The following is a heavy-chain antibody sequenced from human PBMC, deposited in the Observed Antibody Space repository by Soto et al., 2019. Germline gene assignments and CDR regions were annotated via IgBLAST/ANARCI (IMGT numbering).Heavy chain of an antibody. Sequence: QITLKESGPTLVKPTQTLTLTCTFSGFSLSTSGVGVGWIRQPPGKALEWLTLIYWDDDKRYSPSLKNRRTIHTDTTKSQVVPTMTHIDPVDTATYFCAHSLPQQRWFGYWGQGTPVTVSS. CDR1: GFSLSTSGVG. CDR2: IYWDDDK. CDR3: AHSLPQQRWFGY. D-gene: IGHD3-10*01. V-gene: IGHV2-5*02. J-gene: IGHJ4*02.